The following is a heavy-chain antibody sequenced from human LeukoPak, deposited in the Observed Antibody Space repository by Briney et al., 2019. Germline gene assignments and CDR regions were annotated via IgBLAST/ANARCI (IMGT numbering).Heavy chain of an antibody. Sequence: ASVKVSCKASGYTFTSYGISWVRQAPGQGLEWMGRISAYNGETNYAQKLQGRVTMTTDTSTSTAYMELRSLRSDDTAVYYCSRTYYYDTSGPLDYWGQGTLVTVSS. J-gene: IGHJ4*02. CDR1: GYTFTSYG. CDR3: SRTYYYDTSGPLDY. CDR2: ISAYNGET. D-gene: IGHD3-22*01. V-gene: IGHV1-18*01.